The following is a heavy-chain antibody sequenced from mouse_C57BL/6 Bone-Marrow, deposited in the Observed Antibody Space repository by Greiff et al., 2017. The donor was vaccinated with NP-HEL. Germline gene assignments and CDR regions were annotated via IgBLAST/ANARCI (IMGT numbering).Heavy chain of an antibody. Sequence: EVQLVESGGGLVQPGGSLSLSCAASGFTFTDYYMSWVRQPPGKALEWLGFIRNKANGYTTEYSASVKGRFTISRDNSQSILYLQMNALRAEDSATYYCARYNENYFDDWGQGTTLTVSS. J-gene: IGHJ2*01. CDR3: ARYNENYFDD. V-gene: IGHV7-3*01. CDR2: IRNKANGYTT. CDR1: GFTFTDYY.